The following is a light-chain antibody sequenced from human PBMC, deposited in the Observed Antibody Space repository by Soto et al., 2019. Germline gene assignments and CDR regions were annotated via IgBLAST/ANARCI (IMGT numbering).Light chain of an antibody. CDR3: QQRNSWPRT. J-gene: IGKJ1*01. CDR2: DAS. V-gene: IGKV3-11*01. Sequence: EIVLTQSPATLSLSPGERATLSCRASQTVSSYLAWYQQKPGQAPRLLIYDASNRAPGAPARFSGSGSGTDFTLTISSLEPEDFAVYYCQQRNSWPRTFGQGTRVEL. CDR1: QTVSSY.